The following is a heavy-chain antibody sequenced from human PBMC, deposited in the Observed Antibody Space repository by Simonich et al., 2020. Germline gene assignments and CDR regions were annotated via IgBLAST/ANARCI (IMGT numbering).Heavy chain of an antibody. Sequence: GAEVKKPGASVKVSCKASGYTFTGYYMHWVRQAPEQGLEWMGRNNPNSGGTNYAQKFQGMVTMTRDTSLSTAYMELSRLRSDDTAVYYCARVPGIYYYYGMDVWGQGTTVTVSS. V-gene: IGHV1-2*06. D-gene: IGHD3-10*01. J-gene: IGHJ6*02. CDR3: ARVPGIYYYYGMDV. CDR1: GYTFTGYY. CDR2: NNPNSGGT.